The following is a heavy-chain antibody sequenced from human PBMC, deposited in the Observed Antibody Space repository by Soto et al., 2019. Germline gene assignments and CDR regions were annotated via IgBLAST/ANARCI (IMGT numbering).Heavy chain of an antibody. D-gene: IGHD4-4*01. CDR3: ARGNFGYDY. Sequence: QVQLQASGPGLVKPSQTLSLTCTVSGGPITSGDYYWSWIRQHPGKGLEWLGHIYHSGTTYYSPSLKSRISMSVDTSTNQFSLNLYSVTAADTAVYYCARGNFGYDYWGQGAQVTVSS. J-gene: IGHJ4*02. CDR1: GGPITSGDYY. V-gene: IGHV4-31*03. CDR2: IYHSGTT.